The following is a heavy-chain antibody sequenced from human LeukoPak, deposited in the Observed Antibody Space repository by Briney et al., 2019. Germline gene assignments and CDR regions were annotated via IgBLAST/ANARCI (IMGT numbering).Heavy chain of an antibody. D-gene: IGHD2-21*01. J-gene: IGHJ6*02. V-gene: IGHV3-23*01. CDR1: GFTFSNHA. CDR3: AKDIVVSGYYGMDV. CDR2: ISSSGGST. Sequence: PGGSLRLSCAASGFTFSNHAMSWVRQAPGKGLQWVSAISSSGGSTYYADSVKGRFTISRDNSKNTVYLQMNSLRGEGTAAYHCAKDIVVSGYYGMDVWGQGTTVIVSS.